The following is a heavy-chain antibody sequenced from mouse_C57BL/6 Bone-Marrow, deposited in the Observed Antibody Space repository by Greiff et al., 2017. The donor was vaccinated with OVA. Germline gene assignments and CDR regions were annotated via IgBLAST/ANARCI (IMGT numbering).Heavy chain of an antibody. CDR3: ARGPYGSSYPFAY. CDR2: INPNNGGT. CDR1: GYTFTDYY. J-gene: IGHJ3*01. D-gene: IGHD1-1*01. V-gene: IGHV1-26*01. Sequence: EVQLQQSGPELVKPGASVKISCKASGYTFTDYYMNWVKQSHGKSLEWIGDINPNNGGTSYNQKFKGKATLTVDKSSSTAYMELRSLTSEDSAVYYCARGPYGSSYPFAYWGQGTLVTVSA.